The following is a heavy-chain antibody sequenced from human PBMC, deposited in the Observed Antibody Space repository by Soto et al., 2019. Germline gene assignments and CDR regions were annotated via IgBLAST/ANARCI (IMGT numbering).Heavy chain of an antibody. CDR1: GFTFNSYG. D-gene: IGHD2-15*01. Sequence: QVQLVESGGGVVQPGRSLRLSCAASGFTFNSYGMHWVRQGPGNVLEWVAFISYDSTKTYYADSVKGRFTLSRDNSNSALYVQMNSLTGEDTAVYYCARTRSAWSDFHFYSLDAWGQGATVTVSS. CDR3: ARTRSAWSDFHFYSLDA. V-gene: IGHV3-30*03. CDR2: ISYDSTKT. J-gene: IGHJ6*02.